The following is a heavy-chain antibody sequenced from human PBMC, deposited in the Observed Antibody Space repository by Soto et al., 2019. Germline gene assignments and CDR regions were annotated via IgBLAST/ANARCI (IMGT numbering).Heavy chain of an antibody. CDR1: GASISSGGYS. V-gene: IGHV4-30-2*01. J-gene: IGHJ4*02. D-gene: IGHD2-15*01. Sequence: QLQLQESGSGLVKPSQTLSLTCAVSGASISSGGYSWSWIRQPPGKGLEWIGYMYQSDRTYYNSTLKSRVTISVDRCKNQFSLKLSSVTAADTAMYYCARARYCSGGSCYSDYWGQGILVTVSS. CDR2: MYQSDRT. CDR3: ARARYCSGGSCYSDY.